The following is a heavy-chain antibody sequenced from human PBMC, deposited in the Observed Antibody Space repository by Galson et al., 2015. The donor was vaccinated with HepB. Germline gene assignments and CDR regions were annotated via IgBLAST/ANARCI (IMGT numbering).Heavy chain of an antibody. Sequence: SVKVSCKASGYTFTSYAMHWVRQAPGQRLEWMGWINAGNGNTKYSQKFQGRVTITRDTSASTAYMELSSLRSEDTAVYYCARGAEGATAPYYFDYWGQGTLVTVSS. CDR3: ARGAEGATAPYYFDY. J-gene: IGHJ4*02. V-gene: IGHV1-3*01. D-gene: IGHD1-26*01. CDR2: INAGNGNT. CDR1: GYTFTSYA.